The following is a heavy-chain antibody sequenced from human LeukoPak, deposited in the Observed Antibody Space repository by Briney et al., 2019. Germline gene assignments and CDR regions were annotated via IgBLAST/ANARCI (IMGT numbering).Heavy chain of an antibody. CDR3: AKDITADADAFDI. D-gene: IGHD6-13*01. V-gene: IGHV3-21*04. CDR1: GFTFSSYS. Sequence: GGSLRLSCAASGFTFSSYSMNWVRQAPGKGLEWVSSISSSSSNIYYADSVKGRFTISRDNAKNSLYLQMNSLRAEDMALYYCAKDITADADAFDIWGQGTMVTVSS. J-gene: IGHJ3*02. CDR2: ISSSSSNI.